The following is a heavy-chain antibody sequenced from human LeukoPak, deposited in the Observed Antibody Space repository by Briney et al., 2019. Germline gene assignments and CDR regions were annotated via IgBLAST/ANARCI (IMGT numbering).Heavy chain of an antibody. CDR2: INPSGGST. J-gene: IGHJ6*02. CDR3: ARVPYCTNGVCHYYYYYGMDV. CDR1: GYTFTSYY. Sequence: ASVKVSCKASGYTFTSYYMHWVRQAPGQGLEWMGIINPSGGSTSYAQKFQGRVTMTRDTSTSTVYMELSRLRSDDTAVYYCARVPYCTNGVCHYYYYYGMDVWGQGTTVTVSS. D-gene: IGHD2-8*01. V-gene: IGHV1-46*01.